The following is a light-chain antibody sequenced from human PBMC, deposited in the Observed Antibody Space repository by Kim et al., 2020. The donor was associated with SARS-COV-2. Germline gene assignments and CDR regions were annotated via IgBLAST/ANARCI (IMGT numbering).Light chain of an antibody. Sequence: QSITISCTGTSSDVGGYKYVSWYQQHPGNAPKLVIYEVSNRPSGVSNRFSGSKSGNTASLTISGLQAEDEADYYCSSYIRGSTNYVFGTGTKVTVL. CDR3: SSYIRGSTNYV. V-gene: IGLV2-14*01. CDR1: SSDVGGYKY. J-gene: IGLJ1*01. CDR2: EVS.